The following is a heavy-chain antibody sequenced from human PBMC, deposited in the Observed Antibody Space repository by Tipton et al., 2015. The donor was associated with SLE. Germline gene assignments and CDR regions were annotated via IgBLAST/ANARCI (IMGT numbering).Heavy chain of an antibody. CDR2: VHSSGRT. J-gene: IGHJ4*02. CDR1: GGSINVYY. Sequence: TLSLTCSVSGGSINVYYWSWIRQPAGKQLEWIGRVHSSGRTHYSPSLSSRATVSVDTSKNQFSLTVTSVIAADTAVYYCARTDGGGATFFDYWGQGTLVTVSS. CDR3: ARTDGGGATFFDY. D-gene: IGHD3-16*01. V-gene: IGHV4-4*07.